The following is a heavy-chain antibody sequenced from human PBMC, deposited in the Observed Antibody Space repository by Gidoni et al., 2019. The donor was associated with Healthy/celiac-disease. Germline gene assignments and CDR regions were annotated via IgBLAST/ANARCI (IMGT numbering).Heavy chain of an antibody. D-gene: IGHD6-13*01. CDR3: ARDSPLAAAGWF. CDR1: GFTFSSYW. J-gene: IGHJ4*02. Sequence: EVQLVESGGGLVQPGGSLRLSCAASGFTFSSYWMSWVRQAPGKGLDGVANIKQDGSEKYYVDSVKGRFTISRDNAKNSLYLQMNSLRAEDTAVYYCARDSPLAAAGWFWGQGTLVTVSS. CDR2: IKQDGSEK. V-gene: IGHV3-7*03.